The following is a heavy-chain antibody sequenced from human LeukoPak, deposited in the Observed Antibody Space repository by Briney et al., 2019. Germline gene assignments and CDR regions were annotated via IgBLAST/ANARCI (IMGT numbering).Heavy chain of an antibody. CDR1: GFRFDDYA. J-gene: IGHJ3*02. D-gene: IGHD5-24*01. Sequence: GGSLRLSCAASGFRFDDYAMYWVRQAPGKGLEWVSRITWNSGSIGYADSVKGRFTISRDNAKNSLYLQMNSLRAEDTALYYCAKRDSLLDAFDIWGQGTMVTVSS. CDR2: ITWNSGSI. V-gene: IGHV3-9*01. CDR3: AKRDSLLDAFDI.